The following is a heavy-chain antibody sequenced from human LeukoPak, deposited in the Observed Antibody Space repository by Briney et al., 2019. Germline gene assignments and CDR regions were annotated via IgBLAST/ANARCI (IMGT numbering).Heavy chain of an antibody. V-gene: IGHV3-30*18. CDR3: AKNSGSYWFDP. CDR1: GFTFSSYG. Sequence: GGSLRLSCAASGFTFSSYGMHWVRQAPGKGLEWVAVISYDGSNKYYADSVKGRFTISRDNSKNTLYLQMNSLRAEDTAVYHCAKNSGSYWFDPWGQGTLVTVSS. D-gene: IGHD1-26*01. J-gene: IGHJ5*02. CDR2: ISYDGSNK.